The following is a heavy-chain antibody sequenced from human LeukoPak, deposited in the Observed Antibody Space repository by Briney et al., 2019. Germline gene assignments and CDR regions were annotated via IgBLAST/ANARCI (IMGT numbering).Heavy chain of an antibody. CDR3: ARDGSRRDGYNSRAFDC. V-gene: IGHV1-18*01. Sequence: ASVKVSCKASGYTFTSYGISWVRQAPGQGLEWMGWISGYNGNTNYAQKLQGRVTMTTDTSTSTAYMELRSLRSDDTAVYYCARDGSRRDGYNSRAFDCWGQGTLVTVSS. CDR2: ISGYNGNT. J-gene: IGHJ4*02. D-gene: IGHD5-24*01. CDR1: GYTFTSYG.